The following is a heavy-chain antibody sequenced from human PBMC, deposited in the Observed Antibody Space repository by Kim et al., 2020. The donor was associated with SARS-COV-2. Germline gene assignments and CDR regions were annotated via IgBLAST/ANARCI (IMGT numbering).Heavy chain of an antibody. CDR2: IDPSDSYT. CDR3: ARHAMRMYSSSWYYYYGMDV. J-gene: IGHJ6*02. V-gene: IGHV5-10-1*01. Sequence: GESLKISCKGSGYSFTSYWISWVRQMPGKGLEWMGRIDPSDSYTNYSPSFQGHVTISADKSISTAYLQWSSLKASDTAMYYCARHAMRMYSSSWYYYYGMDVWGQGTTVTVSS. D-gene: IGHD6-13*01. CDR1: GYSFTSYW.